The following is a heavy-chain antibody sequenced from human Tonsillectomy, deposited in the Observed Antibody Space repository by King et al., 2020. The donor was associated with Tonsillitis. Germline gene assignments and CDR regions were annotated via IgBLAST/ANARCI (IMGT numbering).Heavy chain of an antibody. J-gene: IGHJ4*02. V-gene: IGHV4-59*01. Sequence: QLQESGPGLVKPSETLSLTCTVSGGSISSYYWNWIRQPPGKGLEWIGYIYYSGSTNYNPSLKSRVTISVDTSKNQFSLKLSSVTAADTAVYYCARGGCSGGSCYSDYWGQGTLVTVSS. CDR2: IYYSGST. CDR1: GGSISSYY. CDR3: ARGGCSGGSCYSDY. D-gene: IGHD2-15*01.